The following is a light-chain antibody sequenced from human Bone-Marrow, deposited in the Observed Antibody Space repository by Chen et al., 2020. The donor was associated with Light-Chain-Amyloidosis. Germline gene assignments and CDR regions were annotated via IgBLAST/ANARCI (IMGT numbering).Light chain of an antibody. Sequence: SYVLTQPSSVSVAPGQTATIACGGNNIGSTSVHWYQQTPGPAPLLVVDDDSDRPSGLPERWAGSNAGNTATRTIRRVEAGDAADYSCQVWDRSSDRPVFGGGTKLTVL. CDR3: QVWDRSSDRPV. V-gene: IGLV3-21*02. CDR2: DDS. CDR1: NIGSTS. J-gene: IGLJ3*02.